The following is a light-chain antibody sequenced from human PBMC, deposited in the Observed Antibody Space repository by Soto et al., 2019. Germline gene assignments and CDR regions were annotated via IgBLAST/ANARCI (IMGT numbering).Light chain of an antibody. CDR1: QSVSSSY. Sequence: EIVLTQSPGTLSLSPGERATLSCRASQSVSSSYLAWYQQKPGQAPRLLIYGASTRATGIPARFSGSGSGTDFHLTISRLEPEDYAIYYCQQYGSSPGTFGQGTKVEIK. CDR3: QQYGSSPGT. CDR2: GAS. V-gene: IGKV3-20*01. J-gene: IGKJ1*01.